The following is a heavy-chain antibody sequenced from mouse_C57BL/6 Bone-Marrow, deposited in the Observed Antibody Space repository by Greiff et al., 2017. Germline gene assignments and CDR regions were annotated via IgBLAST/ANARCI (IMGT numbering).Heavy chain of an antibody. Sequence: VQLQQSGAELVRPGASVKLSCTASGFNIKDYYMHWVKQRPEQGLEWIGRIDPEYGDTEYAPKFQGKANMTADTSSNTAYLQLSSLTSEDTAVYYCTTPSIYYYGSSLAYWGQGTLVTVSA. V-gene: IGHV14-1*01. CDR1: GFNIKDYY. J-gene: IGHJ3*01. D-gene: IGHD1-1*01. CDR3: TTPSIYYYGSSLAY. CDR2: IDPEYGDT.